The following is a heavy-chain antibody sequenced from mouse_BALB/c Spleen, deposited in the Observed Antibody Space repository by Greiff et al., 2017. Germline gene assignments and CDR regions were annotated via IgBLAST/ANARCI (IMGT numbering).Heavy chain of an antibody. CDR3: VRGLPFDY. V-gene: IGHV10S3*01. Sequence: EVKLVETGGGLVQPKGSLKLSCAASGFTFNTNAMNWVRQAPGKGLEWVARIRSKSNNYATYYADSVKDRFTISRDDSQSMLYLRMNNLKTEDTAMYYCVRGLPFDYWGQGTTLTVSS. CDR1: GFTFNTNA. J-gene: IGHJ2*01. CDR2: IRSKSNNYAT.